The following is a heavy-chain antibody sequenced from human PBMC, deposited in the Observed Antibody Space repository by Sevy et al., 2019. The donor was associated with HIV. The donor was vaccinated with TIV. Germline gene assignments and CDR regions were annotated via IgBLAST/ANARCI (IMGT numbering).Heavy chain of an antibody. J-gene: IGHJ4*02. D-gene: IGHD5-18*01. Sequence: GGSLRLSCAASEFSFSSYSMNWVRQAPGQGLEWVSYISSSSSSIMYYADSVKGRFTISRDKAKNSLYLEMNTLRAEETAVYYCARTESNTAMVSSDYWGQGTLVTVSS. CDR1: EFSFSSYS. CDR3: ARTESNTAMVSSDY. CDR2: ISSSSSSIM. V-gene: IGHV3-48*01.